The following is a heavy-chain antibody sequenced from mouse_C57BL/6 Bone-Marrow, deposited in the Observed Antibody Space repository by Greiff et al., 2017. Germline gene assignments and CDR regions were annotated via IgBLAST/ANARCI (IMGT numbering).Heavy chain of an antibody. D-gene: IGHD1-1*01. V-gene: IGHV1-26*01. CDR3: ARPGSSYLYYSMDY. CDR1: GYTFTDYY. J-gene: IGHJ4*01. Sequence: VQLQQSGPELVKPGSSVKLSCKASGYTFTDYYMNWVKQSHGKSLEWIGDINPNNGGTSYNQKFKGKATLTVDKSSSTAYMELRSLTSEDSAVXYGARPGSSYLYYSMDYWGQGTSVTVSS. CDR2: INPNNGGT.